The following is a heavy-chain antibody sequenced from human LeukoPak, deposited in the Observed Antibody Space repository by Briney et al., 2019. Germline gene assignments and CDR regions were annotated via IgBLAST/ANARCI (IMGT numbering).Heavy chain of an antibody. Sequence: SVKVSCKASGGTFSSYAISWVRQAPGQGLEWMGGIIPIFGTANYAQKFQGRVTITTDESTSTAYMELSSLRSADTAVYYCARDNPRGVWSGSKADYYYYYMDVWGKGTTVTVSS. V-gene: IGHV1-69*05. CDR3: ARDNPRGVWSGSKADYYYYYMDV. D-gene: IGHD3-3*01. CDR2: IIPIFGTA. CDR1: GGTFSSYA. J-gene: IGHJ6*03.